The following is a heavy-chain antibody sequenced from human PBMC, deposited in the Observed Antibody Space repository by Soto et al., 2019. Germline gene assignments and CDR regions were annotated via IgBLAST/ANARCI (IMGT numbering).Heavy chain of an antibody. V-gene: IGHV4-61*01. CDR1: GGAVDSNSYY. D-gene: IGHD6-19*01. CDR2: MYNSGTT. CDR3: ASPRSRDWYHVFDI. Sequence: SETLSLTCTVSGGAVDSNSYYWTWIRRPPGKGLEWIAYMYNSGTTKYNPSLQSRVTISLDTSKNQFSLQRSSVTGADPAVYYWASPRSRDWYHVFDIWGQGTMVTVSS. J-gene: IGHJ3*02.